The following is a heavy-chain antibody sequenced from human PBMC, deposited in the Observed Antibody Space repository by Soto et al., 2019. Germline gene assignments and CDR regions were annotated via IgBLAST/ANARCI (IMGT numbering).Heavy chain of an antibody. CDR3: ARNKPGNYGMDV. Sequence: EVQLEDTGGGLIQPGGSLRLSCAASGFIISSNNMNWVRQAPGKGLEWVSIIYSGDSTSYAGSVKGRFTISRDNSKNTVFLQMNSLRAGDTAVYYCARNKPGNYGMDVWGRGTTVTVSS. D-gene: IGHD3-10*01. J-gene: IGHJ6*02. CDR1: GFIISSNN. V-gene: IGHV3-53*02. CDR2: IYSGDST.